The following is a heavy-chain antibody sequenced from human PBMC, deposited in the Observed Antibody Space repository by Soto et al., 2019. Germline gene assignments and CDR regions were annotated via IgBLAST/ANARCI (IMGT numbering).Heavy chain of an antibody. CDR3: AKGSMSSHQFLDR. CDR2: ISSDGNDK. Sequence: QVQLVESGGGVVQPGRSLRLSCAASGFTFSNYGMHWVRQAPGKGLEWVTTISSDGNDKYYADSVKGRFTISRDNSKNTLDLQMNGLRAEDTAVYYYAKGSMSSHQFLDRWGQGTLVTVSS. CDR1: GFTFSNYG. D-gene: IGHD6-6*01. J-gene: IGHJ5*02. V-gene: IGHV3-30*18.